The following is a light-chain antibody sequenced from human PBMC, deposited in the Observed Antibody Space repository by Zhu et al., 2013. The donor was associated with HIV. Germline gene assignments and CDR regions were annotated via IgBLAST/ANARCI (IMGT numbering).Light chain of an antibody. V-gene: IGLV2-14*01. CDR1: STDIGAYNY. J-gene: IGLJ3*02. Sequence: QSALSQPASVSGSPGQSITISCTGSSTDIGAYNYVSWYQHLPGKAPALIMYEVTNRPSGVSNRFSGSKSGDTASLSISGLQAEDGADYYCSSYTSSRTVVFGGGTKLTVL. CDR3: SSYTSSRTVV. CDR2: EVT.